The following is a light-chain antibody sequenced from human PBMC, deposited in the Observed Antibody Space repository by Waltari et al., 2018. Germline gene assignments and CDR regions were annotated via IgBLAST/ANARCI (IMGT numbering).Light chain of an antibody. CDR3: QQSYSTPPWT. V-gene: IGKV1-39*01. Sequence: DIQMTQSPSSLSASVGDRVTITCRASQSISSYLNWYQQKPGKAPKLLIYAASSLQSGVPSRFSVSGSGTDFTLTISSLQPEDVATYYCQQSYSTPPWTFGQGTKVEIK. CDR1: QSISSY. CDR2: AAS. J-gene: IGKJ1*01.